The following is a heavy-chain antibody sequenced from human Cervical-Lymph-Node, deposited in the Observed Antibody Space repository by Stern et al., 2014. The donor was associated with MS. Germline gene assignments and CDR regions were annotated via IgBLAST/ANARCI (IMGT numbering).Heavy chain of an antibody. CDR3: AREGVDRTYYDFWSAYPDAFDI. D-gene: IGHD3-3*01. Sequence: QVQLVESGGGVVQPGKSLRLSCAASGFTFSSYAMHWVRQAPGKVLEWVAVISHDGNNKYYADSVKGRFTISRDNSKNTLYLQMNSLRAEDTTVYYCAREGVDRTYYDFWSAYPDAFDIWGQGTMITVSS. CDR1: GFTFSSYA. CDR2: ISHDGNNK. J-gene: IGHJ3*02. V-gene: IGHV3-30-3*01.